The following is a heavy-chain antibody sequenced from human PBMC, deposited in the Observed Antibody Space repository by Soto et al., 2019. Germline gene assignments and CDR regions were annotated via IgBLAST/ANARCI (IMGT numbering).Heavy chain of an antibody. CDR1: GFTFSSHA. D-gene: IGHD6-13*01. CDR2: ISHSDDDT. CDR3: VKDGTGSPSPCRDV. J-gene: IGHJ6*02. V-gene: IGHV3-23*01. Sequence: GGSLRLSCAASGFTFSSHAMSWVRQAPGKGLEWVSGISHSDDDTYYVDSVKGRFTISRDNSKNTLYLQMHSLRAEDTAIYYCVKDGTGSPSPCRDVGGRGTTVTVSS.